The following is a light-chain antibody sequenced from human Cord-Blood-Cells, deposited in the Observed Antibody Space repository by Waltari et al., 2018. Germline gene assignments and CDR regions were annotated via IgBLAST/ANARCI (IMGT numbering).Light chain of an antibody. J-gene: IGLJ2*01. Sequence: QSALTQPRSLSGSPGQSVTIPCTGTSRDVGGYNSVSWYQQHPGKAPKLMIYDVSKRPSGVPDRYSGSKSGNTASLTISGLQAEDEADYYCCSYAGSYTVVFGGGTKLTVL. CDR3: CSYAGSYTVV. CDR1: SRDVGGYNS. CDR2: DVS. V-gene: IGLV2-11*01.